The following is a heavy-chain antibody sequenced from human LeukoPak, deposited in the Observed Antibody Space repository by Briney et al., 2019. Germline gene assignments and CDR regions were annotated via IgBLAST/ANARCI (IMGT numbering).Heavy chain of an antibody. V-gene: IGHV3-48*01. Sequence: GGSLRLSCAASGFTFSSYSMNWVRQAPGKGLEWVSYISSSSSTIYYADSVKGRFTISRDNAKNSLYLQMNSLRAEDTAVYYCATGEMTPMVYPWGQGTLVTVSS. CDR1: GFTFSSYS. J-gene: IGHJ5*02. CDR2: ISSSSSTI. D-gene: IGHD5-18*01. CDR3: ATGEMTPMVYP.